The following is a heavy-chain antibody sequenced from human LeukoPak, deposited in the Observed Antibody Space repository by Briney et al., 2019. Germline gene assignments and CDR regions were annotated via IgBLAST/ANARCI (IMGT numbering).Heavy chain of an antibody. Sequence: ESGPTLVNPTQTLTLTCTFSGFSLRTSGMCVSWIRQPPGKALEWLARIDWDNDKYYTTSLKTRLTISKDTSKNQVVLTMTNMDPVDTATYYCVRTRPVSGWFGPWGQGTLVTVSS. CDR1: GFSLRTSGMC. CDR3: VRTRPVSGWFGP. CDR2: IDWDNDK. V-gene: IGHV2-70*11. J-gene: IGHJ5*02. D-gene: IGHD5/OR15-5a*01.